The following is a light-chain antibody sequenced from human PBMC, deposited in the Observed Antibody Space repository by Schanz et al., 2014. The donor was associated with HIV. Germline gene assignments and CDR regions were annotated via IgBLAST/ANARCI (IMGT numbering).Light chain of an antibody. J-gene: IGLJ3*02. V-gene: IGLV1-44*01. Sequence: QSVLTQPPSASGTPGQRVTISCSGSSSNIGSNYVYWYQQLPETAPKVLIYSNNQRPSGVPDRFSGSKSGTSASLAISGLQSEDEADYYCAAWDDSLNGRVFGGGTKLTVL. CDR3: AAWDDSLNGRV. CDR2: SNN. CDR1: SSNIGSNY.